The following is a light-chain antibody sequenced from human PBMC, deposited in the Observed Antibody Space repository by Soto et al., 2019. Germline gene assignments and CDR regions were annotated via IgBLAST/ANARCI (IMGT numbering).Light chain of an antibody. CDR2: WAS. CDR1: QSVLYRSNNKNY. CDR3: QQYFSIPVT. J-gene: IGKJ3*01. Sequence: DIVMTQSPDSLAVSLGERATINCRSSQSVLYRSNNKNYLAWYQQKPGQPPKLLIYWASTRESGVPDRFSGSGSGTDFTLASSSLQAEDVAVYYCQQYFSIPVTFGPGTKVDIK. V-gene: IGKV4-1*01.